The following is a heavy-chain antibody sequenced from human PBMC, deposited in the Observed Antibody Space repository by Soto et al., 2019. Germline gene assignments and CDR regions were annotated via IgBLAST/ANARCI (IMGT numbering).Heavy chain of an antibody. CDR3: ASLDGLYYFDY. CDR2: ISSSSSYI. D-gene: IGHD2-8*01. CDR1: GFTFSSYS. V-gene: IGHV3-21*01. J-gene: IGHJ4*02. Sequence: GWLRRSCAASGFTFSSYSMNWVRQAPGKGLEWVSSISSSSSYIYYADSVKGRFTISRDNAKNSLYLQMNSLRAEDTAVYYCASLDGLYYFDYWGQGTLVTVSS.